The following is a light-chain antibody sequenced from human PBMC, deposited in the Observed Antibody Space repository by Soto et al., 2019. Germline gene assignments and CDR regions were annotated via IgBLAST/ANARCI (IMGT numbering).Light chain of an antibody. CDR3: TSYTASSPFYV. CDR2: DVY. Sequence: QSALTQPASVSGSPGQSIPISCIGVRTDGDGHDYVSWYQQHPGQAPQLIIYDVYNRPSGVSDRFSGSKSGNTASLVISGLQAEDEADYFCTSYTASSPFYVFGAGTKVTVL. CDR1: RTDGDGHDY. J-gene: IGLJ1*01. V-gene: IGLV2-14*03.